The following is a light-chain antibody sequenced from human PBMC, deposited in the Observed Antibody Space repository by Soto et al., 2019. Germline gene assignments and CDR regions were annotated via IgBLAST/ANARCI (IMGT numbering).Light chain of an antibody. V-gene: IGKV3-15*01. J-gene: IGKJ4*01. Sequence: EIVMTQSPATLSVSPGERATLSCRASQSVSSNLAWYQQKPGQAPRLLIYGASTRAAGIPARFSASGSGTEFTLTISSLQSEDFAVFFCQQYNNWPLTFGGGTKVDIK. CDR1: QSVSSN. CDR3: QQYNNWPLT. CDR2: GAS.